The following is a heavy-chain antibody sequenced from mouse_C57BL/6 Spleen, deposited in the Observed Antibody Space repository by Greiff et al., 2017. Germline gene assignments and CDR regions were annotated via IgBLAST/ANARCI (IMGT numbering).Heavy chain of an antibody. CDR2: IHPNSGST. CDR1: GYTFTSYW. Sequence: VQLQQSGAELVKPGASVKLSCKASGYTFTSYWMPWVKQRPGQGLEWIGMIHPNSGSTNYNEKFKSKATLTVDKSSSTAYMQLSSLTSEDSAVYSCESNAVEVAYWGQGTTLTVSA. J-gene: IGHJ2*01. V-gene: IGHV1-64*01. D-gene: IGHD1-1*01. CDR3: ESNAVEVAY.